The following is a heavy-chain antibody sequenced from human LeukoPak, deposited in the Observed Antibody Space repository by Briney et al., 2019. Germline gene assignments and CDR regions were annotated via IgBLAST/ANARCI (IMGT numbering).Heavy chain of an antibody. CDR3: ARDRDSSGRTFDY. Sequence: GGFLRLSCAASGFTFSSHAMHWVRQAPGKGLEWVSYIISTSSTMYYADSVKGRFSISRDNAKNSLYLQMNSVRDEDTAVYYCARDRDSSGRTFDYWGQGTLVTVS. J-gene: IGHJ4*02. CDR2: IISTSSTM. V-gene: IGHV3-48*02. CDR1: GFTFSSHA. D-gene: IGHD6-19*01.